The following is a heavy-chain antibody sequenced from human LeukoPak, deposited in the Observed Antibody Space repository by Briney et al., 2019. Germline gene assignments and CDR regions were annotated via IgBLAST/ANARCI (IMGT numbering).Heavy chain of an antibody. J-gene: IGHJ5*02. CDR3: ARVEKYTTSGPTDP. CDR1: GGSISSSSYY. D-gene: IGHD6-13*01. V-gene: IGHV4-39*07. CDR2: IYYSGST. Sequence: SETLSLTCTVSGGSISSSSYYWGWFRQPPGKGLGGIGSIYYSGSTYYNPSLRSRFTISVDTSKNQFSLKLSSVTAADTAVYYCARVEKYTTSGPTDPWGQGTLVTVSS.